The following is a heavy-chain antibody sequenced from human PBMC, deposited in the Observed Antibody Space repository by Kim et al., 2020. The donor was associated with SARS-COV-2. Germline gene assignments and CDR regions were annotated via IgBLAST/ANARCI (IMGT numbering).Heavy chain of an antibody. CDR2: ST. J-gene: IGHJ2*01. Sequence: STTYADSVKGRVTISRDNSKNTLCLQMNSLRAEDTAIYYCAKDRGHWYFDLWGRGTLVTVSS. D-gene: IGHD3-10*01. V-gene: IGHV3-23*01. CDR3: AKDRGHWYFDL.